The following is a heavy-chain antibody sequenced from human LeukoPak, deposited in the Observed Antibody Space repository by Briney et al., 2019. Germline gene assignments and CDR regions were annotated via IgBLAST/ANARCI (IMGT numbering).Heavy chain of an antibody. CDR2: ISSSGTTI. Sequence: GGSLRLSCAASGFTFSTYEMNWVRQAPGKGLEWVSYISSSGTTIYYADSVKGRFTISRDNAKNSLYLQMNSLRAEDTAVYYCAGWDRERFPWGQGTLVTVSS. D-gene: IGHD1-26*01. CDR1: GFTFSTYE. CDR3: AGWDRERFP. V-gene: IGHV3-48*03. J-gene: IGHJ5*02.